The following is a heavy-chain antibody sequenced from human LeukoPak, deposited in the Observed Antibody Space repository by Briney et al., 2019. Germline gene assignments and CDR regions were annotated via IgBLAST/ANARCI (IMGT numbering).Heavy chain of an antibody. CDR1: GGSISGYY. V-gene: IGHV4-59*08. CDR3: ARHEYEVFPPANWFDP. D-gene: IGHD6-6*01. Sequence: SETLSLTCTVSGGSISGYYWSWIRQPPGKGLEWIAYIYYNGATNYNPSLKSRVTISVDTSKNQFSLKLTSVTAADSAVYYCARHEYEVFPPANWFDPWGQGTLVTVSS. J-gene: IGHJ5*02. CDR2: IYYNGAT.